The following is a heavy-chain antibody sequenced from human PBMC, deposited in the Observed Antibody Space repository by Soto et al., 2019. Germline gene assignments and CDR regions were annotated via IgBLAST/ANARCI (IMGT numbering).Heavy chain of an antibody. CDR1: GFSFSSYS. Sequence: EVQLVESGGGPVKPGGSLRLSCAASGFSFSSYSMNWVRQAPGKGLEWVSSISSSSSYIYYADSVKGRFTISRDNAKNSLYLQMNSLRAEDTAVYYCAREVGYGDGDWFDPWGQGTLVTVSS. CDR3: AREVGYGDGDWFDP. J-gene: IGHJ5*02. CDR2: ISSSSSYI. V-gene: IGHV3-21*01. D-gene: IGHD4-17*01.